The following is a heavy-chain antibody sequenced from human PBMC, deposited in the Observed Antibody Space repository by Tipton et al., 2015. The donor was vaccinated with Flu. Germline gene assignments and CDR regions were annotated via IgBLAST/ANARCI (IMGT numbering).Heavy chain of an antibody. V-gene: IGHV3-7*01. CDR2: INQGGSEK. CDR3: ARTRGGYCSSSSCYADYFDY. J-gene: IGHJ4*02. Sequence: QLVQSGGDLVQPGGSLRLSCVASAFRFSDYWIHWVRQAPGMGLEWVTNINQGGSEKYYVDSVKGRFTISRDNAKNSLHLHMNSLRAEDTAVYYCARTRGGYCSSSSCYADYFDYWGQGTLVTVSS. D-gene: IGHD2-2*01. CDR1: AFRFSDYW.